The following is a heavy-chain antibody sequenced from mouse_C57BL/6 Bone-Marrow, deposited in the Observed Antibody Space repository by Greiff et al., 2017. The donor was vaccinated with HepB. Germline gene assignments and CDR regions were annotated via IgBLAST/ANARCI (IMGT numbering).Heavy chain of an antibody. V-gene: IGHV1-59*01. J-gene: IGHJ2*01. CDR3: ARSREGY. CDR2: IDPSDSYT. CDR1: GYTFTSYW. Sequence: VQLQQPGAELVRPGTSVKLSCKASGYTFTSYWMHWVKQRPGQGLEWIGVIDPSDSYTNYNQKFKGKATLTVDTSSSTAYMQRSSLTSEDSAVYYCARSREGYWGQGTTLTVSS.